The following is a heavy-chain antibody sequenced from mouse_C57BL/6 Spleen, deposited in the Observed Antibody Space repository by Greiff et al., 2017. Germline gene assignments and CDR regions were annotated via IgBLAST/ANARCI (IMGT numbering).Heavy chain of an antibody. CDR2: ISYDGSN. CDR1: GYSITSGYY. CDR3: ARGPHYYGSSYDWFAY. V-gene: IGHV3-6*01. Sequence: EVQLQESGPGLVTPSQSLSLTCSVTGYSITSGYYWNWIRQFPGNKLEWMGYISYDGSNNYNPSLKNRISITRDTSKNQFFLKLNSVTTEDTATYYCARGPHYYGSSYDWFAYWGQGTLVTVSA. D-gene: IGHD1-1*01. J-gene: IGHJ3*01.